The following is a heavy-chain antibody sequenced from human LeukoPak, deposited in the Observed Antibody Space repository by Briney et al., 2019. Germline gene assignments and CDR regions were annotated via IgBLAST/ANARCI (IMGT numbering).Heavy chain of an antibody. CDR1: GFTFSNYW. J-gene: IGHJ5*02. Sequence: TGGSLSLSCAASGFTFSNYWMSWVRQAPEKGLEWVANIKEDGSVKYYVDSVKGRFTISRDNAKNSLYLHMNSLRVEDRAVYYRARGSGWLDPWGQGTLVTVFS. CDR3: ARGSGWLDP. CDR2: IKEDGSVK. D-gene: IGHD1-26*01. V-gene: IGHV3-7*05.